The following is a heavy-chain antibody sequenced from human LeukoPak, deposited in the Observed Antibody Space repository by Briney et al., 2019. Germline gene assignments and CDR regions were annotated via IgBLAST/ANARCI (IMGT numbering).Heavy chain of an antibody. CDR3: ARDSGPFYCSGGSCYSGDAFDI. Sequence: SETLSLTCTVSGGSISSYYWSWIRQPPGKGLEWMGYIYYSGSTNYNPSLKSRVTISVDTSKNQFSLKLSSVTAADTAVYYCARDSGPFYCSGGSCYSGDAFDIWGQGTMVTVSS. CDR1: GGSISSYY. CDR2: IYYSGST. V-gene: IGHV4-59*01. J-gene: IGHJ3*02. D-gene: IGHD2-15*01.